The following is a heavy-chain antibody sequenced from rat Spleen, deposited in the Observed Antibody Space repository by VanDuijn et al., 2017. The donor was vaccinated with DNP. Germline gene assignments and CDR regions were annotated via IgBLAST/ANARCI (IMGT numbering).Heavy chain of an antibody. J-gene: IGHJ2*01. Sequence: EVQLVESGGGLVQPGRSMKLSCAASGFTFSNYYMDWVSQAPRKGLEWVAAISKGGCNIYYRDSVKGRFTIARDNAKRPLYLQMDSLRSEDTATYYCARHKTTRAYFDYWGQGVMVTVSS. CDR1: GFTFSNYY. CDR3: ARHKTTRAYFDY. V-gene: IGHV5-25*01. CDR2: ISKGGCNI. D-gene: IGHD1-4*01.